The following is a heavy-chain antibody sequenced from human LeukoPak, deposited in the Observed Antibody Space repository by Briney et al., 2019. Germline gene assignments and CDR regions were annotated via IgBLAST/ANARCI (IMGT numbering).Heavy chain of an antibody. CDR3: ARETTVSFMDV. CDR2: ISSSGSTI. Sequence: GGSLRLSWAASGFTFSSYEMNWVRQAPGKGLEWVSYISSSGSTIYYADSVKGRFTISRDNAKNSLYLQMNSLGAEDTAVYYCARETTVSFMDVWGQGTTVTVSS. J-gene: IGHJ6*02. CDR1: GFTFSSYE. V-gene: IGHV3-48*03. D-gene: IGHD4-17*01.